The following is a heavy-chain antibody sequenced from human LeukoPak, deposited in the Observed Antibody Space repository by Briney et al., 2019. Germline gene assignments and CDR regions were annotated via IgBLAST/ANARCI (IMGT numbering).Heavy chain of an antibody. J-gene: IGHJ4*02. CDR3: ARRDHYDSSGYPNFDY. CDR2: IYPGDSDP. V-gene: IGHV5-51*01. Sequence: GESLKISCKGSGYSFTSYWIGWVRQMPGKGLEWMGIIYPGDSDPRYSPSFQGQVTISADKSISTAYLQWSSLKASDTAMYYCARRDHYDSSGYPNFDYWGQGTLVTVSS. CDR1: GYSFTSYW. D-gene: IGHD3-22*01.